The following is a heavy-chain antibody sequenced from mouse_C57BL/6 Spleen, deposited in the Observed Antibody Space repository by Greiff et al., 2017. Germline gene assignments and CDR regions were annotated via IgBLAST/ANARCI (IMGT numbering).Heavy chain of an antibody. J-gene: IGHJ1*03. CDR2: FHPYNDDT. Sequence: QVQLKESGAELVKPGASVKMSCKASGYTFTTYPIEWMKQNHGKSLEWIGNFHPYNDDTKYNEKFKGKATLTVEKSSSTVYLELSRLTSDDSAVYYCARPDGYDGRDWYFDVWGTGTTVTVSS. V-gene: IGHV1-47*01. CDR3: ARPDGYDGRDWYFDV. D-gene: IGHD2-2*01. CDR1: GYTFTTYP.